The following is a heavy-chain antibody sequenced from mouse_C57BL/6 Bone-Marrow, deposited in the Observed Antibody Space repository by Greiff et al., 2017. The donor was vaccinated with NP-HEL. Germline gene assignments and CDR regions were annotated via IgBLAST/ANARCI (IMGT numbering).Heavy chain of an antibody. CDR2: INPSSGYT. V-gene: IGHV1-4*01. D-gene: IGHD2-5*01. CDR1: GYTFTSYT. Sequence: QVQLQQSGAELARPGASVKMSCKASGYTFTSYTMHWVKQRPGQGLEWIGYINPSSGYTKYNQKFKDKATLTAAKSSSTAYMQLSSLTSEDSAVYYCARGGGSGSNSYYYAMDYWGQGTSVTVSS. CDR3: ARGGGSGSNSYYYAMDY. J-gene: IGHJ4*01.